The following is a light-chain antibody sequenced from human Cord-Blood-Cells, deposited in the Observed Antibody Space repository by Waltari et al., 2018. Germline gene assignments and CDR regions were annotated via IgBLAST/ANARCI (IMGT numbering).Light chain of an antibody. CDR2: DVS. CDR1: SSDVGGYNY. Sequence: QSALTQPASVSGSPGQSITISCTGTSSDVGGYNYVSWYQQHPGKTPKLMIDDVSKRPSEVSNRFSGSKSGNPASLTTSGLQAEDEADYYCSSYTRSSTLVVFGGGTKLTVL. J-gene: IGLJ2*01. CDR3: SSYTRSSTLVV. V-gene: IGLV2-14*01.